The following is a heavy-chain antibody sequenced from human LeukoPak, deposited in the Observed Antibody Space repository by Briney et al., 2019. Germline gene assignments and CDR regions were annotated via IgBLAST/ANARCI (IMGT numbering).Heavy chain of an antibody. CDR3: AELGITMIGGV. CDR2: ISGSSRKI. V-gene: IGHV3-48*03. Sequence: GGSLRLSCAASGFPFSNYEMHWVRQAPGMGLEWVSYISGSSRKIYYAASVRGRFTVSRDNARNSLYLQMNSLRAEDTAVYYCAELGITMIGGVWGKGTTVTISS. D-gene: IGHD3-10*02. CDR1: GFPFSNYE. J-gene: IGHJ6*04.